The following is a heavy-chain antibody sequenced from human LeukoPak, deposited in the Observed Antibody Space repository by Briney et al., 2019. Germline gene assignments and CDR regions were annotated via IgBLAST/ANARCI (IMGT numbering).Heavy chain of an antibody. Sequence: WASVNVSCTASGYTFTSYDINWVRQATGQGLEWMGWMNPNSGNTGYAQKFQGRVTMTRSTSINTAYMELNSLTSEDTAVYYCARSSVGARRRIDYWGQGTLVTVSS. CDR2: MNPNSGNT. V-gene: IGHV1-8*01. J-gene: IGHJ4*02. CDR3: ARSSVGARRRIDY. D-gene: IGHD1-26*01. CDR1: GYTFTSYD.